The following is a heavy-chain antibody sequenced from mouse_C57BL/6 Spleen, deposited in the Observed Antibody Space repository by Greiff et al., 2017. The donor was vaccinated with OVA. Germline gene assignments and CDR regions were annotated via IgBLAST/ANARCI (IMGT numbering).Heavy chain of an antibody. CDR1: GFTFNTYA. CDR3: VRERGTSSGYRYAMDY. J-gene: IGHJ4*01. V-gene: IGHV10-3*01. D-gene: IGHD3-2*02. Sequence: EVQLVESGGGLVQPKGSLKLSCAASGFTFNTYAMHWVRQAPGKGLEWVARIRSKSSNYATYYADSVKDRFTISRDDSQSMLYLQMNNLKTEDTAMYYCVRERGTSSGYRYAMDYWGQGTSVTVSS. CDR2: IRSKSSNYAT.